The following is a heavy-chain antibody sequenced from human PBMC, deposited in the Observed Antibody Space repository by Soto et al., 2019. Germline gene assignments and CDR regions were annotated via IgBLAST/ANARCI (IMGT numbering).Heavy chain of an antibody. CDR1: GFTFSSYG. J-gene: IGHJ4*02. CDR3: AKYYYDSSGYLAPVDY. V-gene: IGHV3-30*18. D-gene: IGHD3-22*01. Sequence: ESGGGVVQPGRSLRLSCAASGFTFSSYGMHWVRQAPGKGLEWVAVISYDGSNKYYADSVKGRFTISRDNSKNTLYLQMNSLRAEDTAVYYCAKYYYDSSGYLAPVDYWGQGTLVTVSS. CDR2: ISYDGSNK.